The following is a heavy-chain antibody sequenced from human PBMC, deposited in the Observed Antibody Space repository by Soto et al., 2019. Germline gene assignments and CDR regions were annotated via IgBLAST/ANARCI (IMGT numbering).Heavy chain of an antibody. CDR1: GGSISSGGSY. D-gene: IGHD3-3*01. Sequence: QVQLQESGPGLVKSSQTLSLTCTVSGGSISSGGSYWSWLRQRPGKGLEWMGYIFCSDSFYYTPSLKGRVVILADTSKNQSTLQLSSVTDADTAVYYCARAPETPPIFGVVRPYFFDFWGQGTLVTVSS. CDR3: ARAPETPPIFGVVRPYFFDF. V-gene: IGHV4-31*03. J-gene: IGHJ4*02. CDR2: IFCSDSF.